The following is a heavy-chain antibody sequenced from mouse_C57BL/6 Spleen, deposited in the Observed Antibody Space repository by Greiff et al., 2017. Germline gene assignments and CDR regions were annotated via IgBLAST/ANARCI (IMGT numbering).Heavy chain of an antibody. Sequence: EVKLMESGGGLVKPGGSLKLSCAASGSTFSASGMHWVRQAPEKGLEWVAYISSGSSTIYYADTVKGRFTITRDNAKNTLFLQMTSLRSEDTAMYYCARANYGSNYFDYWGQGTTLTVSS. CDR1: GSTFSASG. CDR2: ISSGSSTI. V-gene: IGHV5-17*01. J-gene: IGHJ2*01. CDR3: ARANYGSNYFDY. D-gene: IGHD1-1*01.